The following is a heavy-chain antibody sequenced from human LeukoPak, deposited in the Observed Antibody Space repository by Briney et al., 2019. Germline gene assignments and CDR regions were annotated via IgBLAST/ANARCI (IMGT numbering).Heavy chain of an antibody. CDR1: GYTFTSYG. CDR2: ISAYNGNT. CDR3: ARSRGYCSSTSCSPGGY. Sequence: ASVKVSCKASGYTFTSYGISWVRQAPGQGLEWMGWISAYNGNTNYAQKLQGRVTMTTDTSTSTAYMELRSLRSDDTAVYYRARSRGYCSSTSCSPGGYWGQGTLVTVSS. D-gene: IGHD2-2*01. V-gene: IGHV1-18*01. J-gene: IGHJ4*02.